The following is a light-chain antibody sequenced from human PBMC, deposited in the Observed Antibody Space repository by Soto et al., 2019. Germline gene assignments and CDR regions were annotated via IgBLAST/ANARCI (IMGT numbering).Light chain of an antibody. CDR3: QQRSNWPPIT. Sequence: EVVLTQSPCTLSLSPGERATLSCRASQSVSNNYLAWYQQKPGQAPRLLIYAASSRATGIPNRFSGSGSGTDFTLTISSLEPEDFAVYYCQQRSNWPPITFGQGTRL. CDR1: QSVSNNY. CDR2: AAS. V-gene: IGKV3D-20*02. J-gene: IGKJ5*01.